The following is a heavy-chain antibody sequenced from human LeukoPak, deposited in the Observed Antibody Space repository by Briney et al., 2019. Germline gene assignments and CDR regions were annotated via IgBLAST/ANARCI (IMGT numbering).Heavy chain of an antibody. CDR1: GFTFSRYA. J-gene: IGHJ4*02. CDR3: ARDLGGPDY. D-gene: IGHD3-16*01. Sequence: GGSLRLSCATSGFTFSRYAMNWIRQAPGKGLEWVSFISSDTPNKNYADSVKGRFTISRDNAKNSVYLQLNSLRAEDTAMYYCARDLGGPDYWGQGTLVAVSS. CDR2: ISSDTPNK. V-gene: IGHV3-21*01.